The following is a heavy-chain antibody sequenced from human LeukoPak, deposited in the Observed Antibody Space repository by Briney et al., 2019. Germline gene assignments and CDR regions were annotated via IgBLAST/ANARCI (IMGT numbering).Heavy chain of an antibody. J-gene: IGHJ4*02. CDR1: GYSISGGYY. D-gene: IGHD3-22*01. Sequence: ETLSLTCTVSGYSISGGYYWGWIRQPPGKGLEWVSGISPGGGPTYYADSVKGRFTISRDDPKNTLYLQMENLRAENTAVYYCAKDGAWLRFDDWGQGILVTVSS. V-gene: IGHV3-23*01. CDR2: ISPGGGPT. CDR3: AKDGAWLRFDD.